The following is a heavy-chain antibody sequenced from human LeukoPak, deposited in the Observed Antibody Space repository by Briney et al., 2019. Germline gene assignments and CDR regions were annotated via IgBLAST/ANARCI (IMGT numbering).Heavy chain of an antibody. Sequence: ASVKVPCKASGYTFTGYYMHWVRQAPGQGLEWMGWISAYNGNTNYAQKLQGRVTMTTDTSTSTAYMELRSLRSDDTAVYYCARERRFDGYQISFDYFGQGTLVTDSS. CDR3: ARERRFDGYQISFDY. J-gene: IGHJ4*02. CDR2: ISAYNGNT. CDR1: GYTFTGYY. V-gene: IGHV1-18*04. D-gene: IGHD5-24*01.